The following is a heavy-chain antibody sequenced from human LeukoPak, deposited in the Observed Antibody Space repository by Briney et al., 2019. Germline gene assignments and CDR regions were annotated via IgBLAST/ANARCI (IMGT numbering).Heavy chain of an antibody. CDR1: GFTFSSYG. D-gene: IGHD3-10*01. J-gene: IGHJ6*03. CDR2: ISYDGSNK. V-gene: IGHV3-30*18. CDR3: AKDAEWFGELFNYYYMDV. Sequence: GALRLSCAASGFTFSSYGMHWVRQAPGKGLEWVAVISYDGSNKYYADSVKGRFTISRDNSKNTLYLQMNSPRAEDTAVYYCAKDAEWFGELFNYYYMDVWGKGTTVTVSS.